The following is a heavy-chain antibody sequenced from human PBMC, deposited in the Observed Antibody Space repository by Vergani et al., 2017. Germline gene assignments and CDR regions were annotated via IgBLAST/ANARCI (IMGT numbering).Heavy chain of an antibody. V-gene: IGHV3-7*03. D-gene: IGHD3-22*01. CDR3: ARDPWVITDDAFDI. CDR2: IKQDGSEK. J-gene: IGHJ3*02. Sequence: EVQLVESGGGLVQPGGSLRLSCAASGFTFSSYWMSWVRQAPGKGLEWVANIKQDGSEKYYVDSVKGRFTISRDNAKNSLYLQMNSLRAEDTAVYYCARDPWVITDDAFDIWGQGTMVTVSS. CDR1: GFTFSSYW.